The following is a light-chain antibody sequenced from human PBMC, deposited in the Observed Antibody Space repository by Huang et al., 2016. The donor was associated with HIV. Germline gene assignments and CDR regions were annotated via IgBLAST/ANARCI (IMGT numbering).Light chain of an antibody. Sequence: DIQMTQSPSSISASVGDRVTITCWASQGISIWLAWYQQKPGEAPKLLIYRASILQSGVPSRLSASGAGTDVTLTISSLQPEDFATYFCQQGDVVPWTFGQGTKVEIK. CDR1: QGISIW. V-gene: IGKV1-12*02. CDR2: RAS. J-gene: IGKJ1*01. CDR3: QQGDVVPWT.